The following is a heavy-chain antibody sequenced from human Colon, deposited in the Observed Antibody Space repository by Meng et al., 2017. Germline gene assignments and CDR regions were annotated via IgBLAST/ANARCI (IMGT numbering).Heavy chain of an antibody. J-gene: IGHJ4*02. D-gene: IGHD2-2*01. CDR2: IHSSGNT. V-gene: IGHV4-30-4*01. CDR3: ARNPVIPDARTFDF. Sequence: QVQLQESGPGLVKPSQTLSLTCTISNGSINSAYYYWNWIPQPPGKGPEWLGYIHSSGNTYYTPSLKSRLAMSLDTSKNQFSLRLTSVTAADTAVYYCARNPVIPDARTFDFWGQGALVTVSS. CDR1: NGSINSAYYY.